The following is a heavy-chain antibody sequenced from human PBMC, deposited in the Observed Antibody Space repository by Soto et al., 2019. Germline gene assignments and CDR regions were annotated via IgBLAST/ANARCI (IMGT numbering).Heavy chain of an antibody. CDR3: ATGVIWIGYFTVDS. CDR2: FIPVYRTL. CDR1: GGSLGKSA. Sequence: SVKVSCKASGGSLGKSAINWVRQTPGQGLEWLGGFIPVYRTLNYAQKFQGRVTITADESTGTAYMTLSSLASDDTAVYYCATGVIWIGYFTVDSWGQGTRVTVSS. D-gene: IGHD3-3*01. J-gene: IGHJ4*02. V-gene: IGHV1-69*13.